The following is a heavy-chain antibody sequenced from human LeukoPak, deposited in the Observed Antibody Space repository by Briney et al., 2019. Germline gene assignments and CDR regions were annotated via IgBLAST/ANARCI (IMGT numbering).Heavy chain of an antibody. V-gene: IGHV3-23*01. CDR1: GFIFNNYA. CDR2: IGGNGRTT. Sequence: GGFLRLSCAASGFIFNNYAMSWVRQGPGKGLEWVSSIGGNGRTTVHADSVKGRFTISRDNSKNTLYLQMNSLRAEDTAVYYCAKRSMENTFYFDFWGQGTLVTVSS. CDR3: AKRSMENTFYFDF. D-gene: IGHD2/OR15-2a*01. J-gene: IGHJ4*02.